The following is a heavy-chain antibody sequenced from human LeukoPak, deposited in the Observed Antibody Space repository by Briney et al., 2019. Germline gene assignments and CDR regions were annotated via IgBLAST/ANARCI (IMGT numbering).Heavy chain of an antibody. D-gene: IGHD3-16*01. CDR2: INPNSGGT. CDR3: ARALPITFGGVAIYFDY. J-gene: IGHJ4*02. Sequence: ASVKVSCKASGYTFTSYYMHWVRQAPGQGLEWMGWINPNSGGTNYAQKFQGWVTMTRDTSISTAYMELSRLRSDDTAVYYCARALPITFGGVAIYFDYWGQGTLVTVSS. CDR1: GYTFTSYY. V-gene: IGHV1-2*04.